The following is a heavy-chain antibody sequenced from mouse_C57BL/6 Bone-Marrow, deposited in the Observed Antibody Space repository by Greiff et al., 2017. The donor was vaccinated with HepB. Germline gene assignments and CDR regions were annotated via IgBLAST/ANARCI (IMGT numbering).Heavy chain of an antibody. Sequence: EVKLMESGGGLVKPGGSLKLSCAASGFTFSSYAMSWVRQTPEKRLEWVATISDGGSYTYYPDNVKGRFTIFRDNAKNNLYLQMSHLKSEDTALYDCARSQIYYGNLFDYWGQGTTLTDSS. CDR2: ISDGGSYT. V-gene: IGHV5-4*03. J-gene: IGHJ2*01. CDR3: ARSQIYYGNLFDY. D-gene: IGHD2-1*01. CDR1: GFTFSSYA.